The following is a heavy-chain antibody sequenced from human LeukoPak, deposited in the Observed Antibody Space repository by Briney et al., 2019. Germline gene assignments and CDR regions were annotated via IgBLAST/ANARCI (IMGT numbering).Heavy chain of an antibody. D-gene: IGHD3-10*01. CDR3: ARSSYVSMVQGEALCVFEY. CDR2: ISNDGSNS. J-gene: IGHJ4*02. Sequence: PGGSLSLSCAVSGFIFRIYAKHGVRQAPGKGLEWVAVISNDGSNSYYADSVKGRFTISRDNSQNTLFLQMNGLSAEDTAVYYCARSSYVSMVQGEALCVFEYWGQGTLVTVSS. V-gene: IGHV3-30-3*01. CDR1: GFIFRIYA.